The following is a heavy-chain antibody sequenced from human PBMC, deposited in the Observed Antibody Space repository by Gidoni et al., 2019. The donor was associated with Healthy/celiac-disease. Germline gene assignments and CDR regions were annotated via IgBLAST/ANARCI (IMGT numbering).Heavy chain of an antibody. J-gene: IGHJ6*03. CDR2: INPNSGGT. CDR1: GYTFTGHY. D-gene: IGHD6-19*01. V-gene: IGHV1-2*06. Sequence: QVQLVQSGAAVKKPGASVKVSCKASGYTFTGHYMHWVRQAPGQGLEWMGRINPNSGGTNYAQKFQGRVTMTRDTSISTAYMELSRLRSDDTAVYYCARDGVAVADSYYYYMDVWGKGTTVTVSS. CDR3: ARDGVAVADSYYYYMDV.